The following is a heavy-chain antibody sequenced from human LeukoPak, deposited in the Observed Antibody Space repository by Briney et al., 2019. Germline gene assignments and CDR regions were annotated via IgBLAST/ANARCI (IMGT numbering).Heavy chain of an antibody. CDR1: GFTFGDYA. CDR2: IRSKAYGGTT. J-gene: IGHJ4*02. CDR3: TKDYSKTRH. V-gene: IGHV3-49*04. Sequence: GGSLRLSRTASGFTFGDYAMSWVRQAPGKGLEWVGFIRSKAYGGTTEYAASVKGRFTISRDDSKSIAYLQMNSLKTEDTAVYYCTKDYSKTRHWGQGTLVTVSS. D-gene: IGHD4-11*01.